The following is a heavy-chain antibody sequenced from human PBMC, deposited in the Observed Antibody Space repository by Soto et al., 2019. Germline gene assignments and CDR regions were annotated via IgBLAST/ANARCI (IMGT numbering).Heavy chain of an antibody. D-gene: IGHD3-3*01. CDR2: ISSRGSSI. J-gene: IGHJ6*02. Sequence: GGSLRLSCAVSGFTFSDYYMSWIRQAPGKGLEWVSYISSRGSSIYYADSVKGRFTISRDNAKNSLYLQMDGLRAEDTAVYYCARGYYDFWSGYYISPYGMDVWGQGTTVTV. CDR3: ARGYYDFWSGYYISPYGMDV. CDR1: GFTFSDYY. V-gene: IGHV3-11*01.